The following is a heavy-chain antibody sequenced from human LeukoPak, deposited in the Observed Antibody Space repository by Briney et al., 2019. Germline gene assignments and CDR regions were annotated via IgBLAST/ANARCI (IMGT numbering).Heavy chain of an antibody. CDR1: GGSISSYY. D-gene: IGHD4-23*01. Sequence: SETLSLTCTVTGGSISSYYWSWVRQPPGKGLEWIGYIYYSGSTNYNPSLKSRVTISVDTSKNQFSLKLSSVTAADTAVYYCATLTGGDDAFDIWGQGTMVTVSS. CDR3: ATLTGGDDAFDI. J-gene: IGHJ3*02. V-gene: IGHV4-59*01. CDR2: IYYSGST.